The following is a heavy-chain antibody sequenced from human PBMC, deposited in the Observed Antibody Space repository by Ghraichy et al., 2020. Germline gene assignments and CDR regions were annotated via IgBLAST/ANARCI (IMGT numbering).Heavy chain of an antibody. CDR3: ARVADGDYPSNYWYFDL. Sequence: SQTLSLTCTVSGGSISSYYWSWIRQPAGKGLEWIGRIYTSGSTNYNPSLKSRVTMSVDTSKNQFSLKLSSVTAADTAVYYCARVADGDYPSNYWYFDLWGRGTLVTVSS. V-gene: IGHV4-4*07. D-gene: IGHD4-17*01. J-gene: IGHJ2*01. CDR1: GGSISSYY. CDR2: IYTSGST.